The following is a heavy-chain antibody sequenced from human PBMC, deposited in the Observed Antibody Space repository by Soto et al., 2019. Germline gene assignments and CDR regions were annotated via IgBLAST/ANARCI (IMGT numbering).Heavy chain of an antibody. Sequence: SLRISCAASGFTFDDYAMHWVRQPPGKGLEWVSSISWNSGSIGYADSVKGRFTISRDNAKNSLYLQINSLRAEDTALYYCAKDFMTTVVTPFFDYWGQGTLVTVSS. D-gene: IGHD4-17*01. J-gene: IGHJ4*02. V-gene: IGHV3-9*01. CDR1: GFTFDDYA. CDR3: AKDFMTTVVTPFFDY. CDR2: ISWNSGSI.